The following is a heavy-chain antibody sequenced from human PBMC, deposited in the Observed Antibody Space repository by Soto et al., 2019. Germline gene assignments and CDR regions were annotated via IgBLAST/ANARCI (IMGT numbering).Heavy chain of an antibody. CDR2: IWYDGSNK. J-gene: IGHJ1*01. D-gene: IGHD2-15*01. CDR1: GFTFSSYG. CDR3: ARDSSDGCYLGY. Sequence: QVQLVESGGGVVQPGRSLRLSCATSGFTFSSYGMHWVRRAPGKGLEWVAVIWYDGSNKCYADSVKGRFTISRDNSKNTLYLQMNSLRAEDTAVYYCARDSSDGCYLGYWYQGTLVTVSS. V-gene: IGHV3-33*01.